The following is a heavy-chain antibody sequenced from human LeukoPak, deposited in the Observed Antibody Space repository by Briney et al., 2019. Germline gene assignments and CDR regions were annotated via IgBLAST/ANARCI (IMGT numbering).Heavy chain of an antibody. J-gene: IGHJ5*02. Sequence: GASVKVSCKASGYPFSNYDINWVRQATGQGLEWMGWMNPNSGNTDYAQKFQGRVTITRNTSISTAYMELSSLRSEDTAVYYCARGRATVTTHWVDPWGQGTLVTVSP. V-gene: IGHV1-8*03. CDR2: MNPNSGNT. CDR1: GYPFSNYD. D-gene: IGHD4-11*01. CDR3: ARGRATVTTHWVDP.